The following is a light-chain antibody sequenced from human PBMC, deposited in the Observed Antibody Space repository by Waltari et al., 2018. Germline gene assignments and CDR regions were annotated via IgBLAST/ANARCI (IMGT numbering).Light chain of an antibody. CDR2: EVN. CDR1: SNDVGNYNY. V-gene: IGLV2-11*01. J-gene: IGLJ3*02. CDR3: CPYAGSYTWV. Sequence: QSALTQPRPVSGSPGPSVTISCAGTSNDVGNYNYVSGYQQHPGKAPKLMINEVNKPPAGVPDRFACSKSGNTASLTISGRQTEDEADYYRCPYAGSYTWVFCGGSKLTVL.